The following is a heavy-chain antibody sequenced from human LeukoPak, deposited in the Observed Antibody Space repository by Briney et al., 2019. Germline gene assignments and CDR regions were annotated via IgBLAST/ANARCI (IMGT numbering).Heavy chain of an antibody. CDR2: IYYSGST. Sequence: SSETLSLTCTVSGGSISSSTYYWGWIRQPPGKGLEWIGSIYYSGSTYYNPSLKSRVTMSVDTSKNQFSLKLSSVTAADTAVYYCARDAIVRSNHDAFDIWGQGTMVTVSS. V-gene: IGHV4-39*07. CDR3: ARDAIVRSNHDAFDI. J-gene: IGHJ3*02. D-gene: IGHD2/OR15-2a*01. CDR1: GGSISSSTYY.